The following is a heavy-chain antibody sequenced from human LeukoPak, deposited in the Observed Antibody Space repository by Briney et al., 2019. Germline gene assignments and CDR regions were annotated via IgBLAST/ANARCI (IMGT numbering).Heavy chain of an antibody. J-gene: IGHJ4*02. V-gene: IGHV3-33*01. Sequence: GGSLRLSCAASGFIFTHYGFHWVRQAPGKGLEWVAVIGVDGTMKYYAESVKGRFTISRDNSRNTLYLQMNSLRTEDTAVYYCARGRGMTTVTTWTFDYWGQGTLVTVSS. D-gene: IGHD4-17*01. CDR3: ARGRGMTTVTTWTFDY. CDR1: GFIFTHYG. CDR2: IGVDGTMK.